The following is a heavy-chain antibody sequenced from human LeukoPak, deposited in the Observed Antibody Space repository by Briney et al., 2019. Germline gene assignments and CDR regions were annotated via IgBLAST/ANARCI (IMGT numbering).Heavy chain of an antibody. V-gene: IGHV4-34*01. CDR1: GGSFSGYY. Sequence: SETLSLTCAVYGGSFSGYYWSWIRHPPGKGLEWIGEINHSGSTNYNPSLKSRVTISVDTSKNQFSLKLSSVTAADTAVYYCASTTMVRGVITYAFDYWGQGTLVTVSS. J-gene: IGHJ4*02. D-gene: IGHD3-10*01. CDR2: INHSGST. CDR3: ASTTMVRGVITYAFDY.